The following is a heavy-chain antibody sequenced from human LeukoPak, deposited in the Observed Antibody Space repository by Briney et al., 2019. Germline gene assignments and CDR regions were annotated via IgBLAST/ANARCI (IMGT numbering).Heavy chain of an antibody. J-gene: IGHJ4*02. CDR1: GGSISSSSYY. D-gene: IGHD6-6*01. V-gene: IGHV4-39*07. Sequence: PSETLSLTCTVSGGSISSSSYYWGWIRQPPGKGLEWIGSIFYSGSTYYNPSLKSRVTISVDTSKNQFSLKLSSVTAADTAVYYCARTSSNSPDYWGQGTLVTVSS. CDR3: ARTSSNSPDY. CDR2: IFYSGST.